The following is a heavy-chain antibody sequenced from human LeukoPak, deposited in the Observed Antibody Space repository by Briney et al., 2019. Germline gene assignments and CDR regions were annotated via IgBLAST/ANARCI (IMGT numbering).Heavy chain of an antibody. CDR3: AKLPDGYSSGSDAFDI. J-gene: IGHJ3*02. CDR2: ISYDGSNK. CDR1: GFTFSSYE. D-gene: IGHD6-19*01. Sequence: GGSLRLSCAAPGFTFSSYEMNWGRQAPGKGLEWVAVISYDGSNKYYADSVKGRFTISRDNSKNTLYLQMNSLRAEDTAVYYCAKLPDGYSSGSDAFDIWGQGTMVTVSS. V-gene: IGHV3-30*18.